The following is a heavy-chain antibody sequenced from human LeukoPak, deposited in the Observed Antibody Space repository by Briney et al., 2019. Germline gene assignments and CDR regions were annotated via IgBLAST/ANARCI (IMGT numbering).Heavy chain of an antibody. D-gene: IGHD1-7*01. CDR1: GYSFTSYG. CDR2: ISAYNTNT. V-gene: IGHV1-18*01. J-gene: IGHJ4*02. Sequence: GASVTVSCKASGYSFTSYGISWVRQAPGQGLEWMGWISAYNTNTNYAQNLQGRVTVTTDTSTSTAYMELRSLRSDDTAVYYCARALELHFDYWGQGTLVTVSS. CDR3: ARALELHFDY.